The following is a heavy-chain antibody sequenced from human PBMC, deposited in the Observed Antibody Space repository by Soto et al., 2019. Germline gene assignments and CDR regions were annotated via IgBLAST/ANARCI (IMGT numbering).Heavy chain of an antibody. D-gene: IGHD6-13*01. CDR1: GGTFSSYT. J-gene: IGHJ3*02. V-gene: IGHV1-69*02. CDR3: AGTPRYSSSWYDAFDI. CDR2: IIPILGIA. Sequence: SVKVSCKASGGTFSSYTISWVRQAPGQGLEWMGRIIPILGIANYAQKFQGRVTITADTSASTAYMELSSLRSEDTAVYYCAGTPRYSSSWYDAFDIWGQGTMVTVSS.